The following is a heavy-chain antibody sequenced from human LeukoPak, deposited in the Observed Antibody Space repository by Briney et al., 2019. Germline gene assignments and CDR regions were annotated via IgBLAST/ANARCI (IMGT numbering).Heavy chain of an antibody. V-gene: IGHV4-59*01. CDR2: IFDIGSI. CDR1: GGSISDDS. CDR3: ARAASGDRYSGYAKDRYYFDR. D-gene: IGHD5-12*01. Sequence: TSETLSLTCTVSGGSISDDSWTWIRQPPGKGLDWIGSIFDIGSITYNPSLRSRLTISVETSKNQISLKLSSVTAADTAVYFCARAASGDRYSGYAKDRYYFDRWGQGTLVTVSS. J-gene: IGHJ4*02.